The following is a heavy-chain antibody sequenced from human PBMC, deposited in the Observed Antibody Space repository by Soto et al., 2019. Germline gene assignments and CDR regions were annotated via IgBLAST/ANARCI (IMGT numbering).Heavy chain of an antibody. CDR2: IVPIFGPA. CDR3: ARERGGHIDC. CDR1: GGTFSSYG. J-gene: IGHJ4*02. Sequence: QVQLVQSGAEVKKPGSSVKVSCKASGGTFSSYGISWVRQAPGQGLEWMGGIVPIFGPANHAQKFRGRVTITADQAPSTAYVGLSSLKSEDTAMYYCARERGGHIDCWGQGTLVIVSS. V-gene: IGHV1-69*12. D-gene: IGHD2-15*01.